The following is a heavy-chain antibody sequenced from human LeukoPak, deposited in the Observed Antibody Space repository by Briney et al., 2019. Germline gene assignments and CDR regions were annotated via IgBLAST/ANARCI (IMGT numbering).Heavy chain of an antibody. D-gene: IGHD5-18*01. CDR2: IYHSGST. CDR1: GYSISSGYY. V-gene: IGHV4-38-2*02. Sequence: KASETLSLTCAVSGYSISSGYYWGWIRQPPGKGLEWIGSIYHSGSTYYNPSLKSRVTISVDTSKNQFSLKLSSVTAADTAVYYCARDVDTFFDYWGRGTLVTVSS. J-gene: IGHJ4*02. CDR3: ARDVDTFFDY.